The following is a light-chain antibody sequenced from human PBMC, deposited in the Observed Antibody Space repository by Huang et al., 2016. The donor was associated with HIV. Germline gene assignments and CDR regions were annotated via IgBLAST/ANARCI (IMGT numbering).Light chain of an antibody. CDR2: KAS. Sequence: DIQMTQSPSTLSASVGDRVTITCRASQSISSWLARYKQKPGKAPVLLIYKASRLESGVPSRFSSSGDGTEFTLTISSLQPDDFATYYCQQYESSRTFGQGTRVEIK. J-gene: IGKJ1*01. CDR1: QSISSW. CDR3: QQYESSRT. V-gene: IGKV1-5*03.